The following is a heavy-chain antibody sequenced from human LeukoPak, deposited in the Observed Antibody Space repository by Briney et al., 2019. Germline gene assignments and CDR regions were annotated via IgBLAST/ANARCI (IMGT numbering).Heavy chain of an antibody. CDR3: RGGSGWTFNH. CDR2: INSGGDTI. V-gene: IGHV3-11*01. Sequence: GGSLRLSCTASGFSFSDNFMGWLRQAPGKGLEWVSYINSGGDTIHYSGAVKGRFSISRDNSKRLLYLHMSRLRIDDTALYCARGGSGWTFNHWGQGTLASVSS. J-gene: IGHJ4*02. D-gene: IGHD2/OR15-2a*01. CDR1: GFSFSDNF.